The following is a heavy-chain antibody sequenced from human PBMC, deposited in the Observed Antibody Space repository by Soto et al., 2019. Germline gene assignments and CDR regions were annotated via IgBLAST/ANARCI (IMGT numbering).Heavy chain of an antibody. Sequence: EVQLVESGGGLVKPGGSLRLSCAASGFTFSSYSMNWVRQAPGKGLEWVSSISSSSSYIYYADSVKGRFTISRDNAKNSLYLQMNSLRAEDTAVYYCAREKWDSYGYLISYWGQGTLVTVSS. D-gene: IGHD5-18*01. CDR2: ISSSSSYI. CDR3: AREKWDSYGYLISY. CDR1: GFTFSSYS. J-gene: IGHJ4*02. V-gene: IGHV3-21*01.